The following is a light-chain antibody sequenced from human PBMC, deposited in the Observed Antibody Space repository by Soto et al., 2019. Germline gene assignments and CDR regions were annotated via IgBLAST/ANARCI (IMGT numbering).Light chain of an antibody. CDR3: QQFGSLPLT. V-gene: IGKV1-33*01. J-gene: IGKJ4*01. CDR1: QDISTH. Sequence: DIQMTQSPSSLSASVGDRVTITCQASQDISTHLTWFQQKPGKAPKLLIYDVSILETGVPSRFSGSGSGTHFTFSISSLQPEDIATYYCQQFGSLPLTFGGGTRVEIK. CDR2: DVS.